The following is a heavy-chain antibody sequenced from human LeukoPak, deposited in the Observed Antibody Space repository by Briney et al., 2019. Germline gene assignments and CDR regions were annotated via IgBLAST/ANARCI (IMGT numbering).Heavy chain of an antibody. D-gene: IGHD2-2*02. J-gene: IGHJ6*02. CDR3: ARERIVVVPAAISGMDV. CDR2: MNPNSGNT. V-gene: IGHV1-8*01. Sequence: ASVKVSCKASGYTFTSYDINWVRQATGQGLEWMGWMNPNSGNTGYAQRFQGRVTMTRNTSISTAYMELSSLRSEDTAVYYCARERIVVVPAAISGMDVWGQGTTVTVSS. CDR1: GYTFTSYD.